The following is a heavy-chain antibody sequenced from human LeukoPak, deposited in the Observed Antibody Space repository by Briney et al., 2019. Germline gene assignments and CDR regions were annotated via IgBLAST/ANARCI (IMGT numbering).Heavy chain of an antibody. Sequence: ASVKVSCKASGYTFTSYYMHWVRQAPGQGLEWMGIINPSGGSTSYAQKFQGRVTMTRDTSTSTVYMELSSLRSEDTAVYCCARALMVYPFDYWGQGTLVTVSS. V-gene: IGHV1-46*01. CDR2: INPSGGST. D-gene: IGHD3-10*01. J-gene: IGHJ4*02. CDR1: GYTFTSYY. CDR3: ARALMVYPFDY.